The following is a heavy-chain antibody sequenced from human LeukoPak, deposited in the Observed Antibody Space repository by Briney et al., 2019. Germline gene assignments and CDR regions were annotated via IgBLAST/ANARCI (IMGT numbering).Heavy chain of an antibody. Sequence: ASVKVSCKTSGYDFKTSGISWVRQAPGQGLEWMGCISGHTVDTHYAKRFQGRLTLTTDTSTSVAYLELSTLRSDETALYFCAKDVGDSLAGPWFFQFWGQGTLVTLSS. CDR2: ISGHTVDT. D-gene: IGHD3-16*01. CDR1: GYDFKTSG. CDR3: AKDVGDSLAGPWFFQF. V-gene: IGHV1-18*01. J-gene: IGHJ4*02.